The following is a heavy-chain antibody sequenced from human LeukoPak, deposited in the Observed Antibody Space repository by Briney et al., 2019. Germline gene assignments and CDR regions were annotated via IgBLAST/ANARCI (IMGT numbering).Heavy chain of an antibody. CDR3: ARRGIAAAGAFDY. J-gene: IGHJ4*02. Sequence: SETLSLTCTVSGGSISSSSYYWGWIRQPPGKGLEWIGSIYYSGSTYYNPSLKSRVTISVDTSKNQFSLKLSSVTAGDTAVYYCARRGIAAAGAFDYWGQGTLVTVSS. D-gene: IGHD6-13*01. CDR1: GGSISSSSYY. V-gene: IGHV4-39*01. CDR2: IYYSGST.